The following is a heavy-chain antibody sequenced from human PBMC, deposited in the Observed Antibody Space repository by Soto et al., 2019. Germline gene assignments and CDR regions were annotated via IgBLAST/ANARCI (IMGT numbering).Heavy chain of an antibody. V-gene: IGHV4-31*03. CDR1: GGSITSSGYY. Sequence: QVQLQESGPGLVKPSQTLSLTCTVSGGSITSSGYYWSWIRQHPGEGLEWIGFTSNRGSTSYNPSLQSRVTISVDTSSNQFSLNLKSVTAADTAVYYCARGGGSTKVDYWGQGTLVTVSP. J-gene: IGHJ4*02. D-gene: IGHD2-2*01. CDR2: TSNRGST. CDR3: ARGGGSTKVDY.